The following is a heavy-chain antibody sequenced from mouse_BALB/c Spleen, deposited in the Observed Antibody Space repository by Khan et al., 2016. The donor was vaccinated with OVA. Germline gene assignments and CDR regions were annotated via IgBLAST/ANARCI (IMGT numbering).Heavy chain of an antibody. Sequence: QVQLKQSGAELVKPGASVRLSRKASGYTFTSYYLYWVKQRPGQGLEWIGDINPSNGGTNFNEKFKTKAILTVDKSSRTAYMQLSSLTSEDSAVYYCTRSGYGAFAYWGQGTLVTVSA. J-gene: IGHJ3*01. CDR2: INPSNGGT. CDR1: GYTFTSYY. CDR3: TRSGYGAFAY. D-gene: IGHD1-1*02. V-gene: IGHV1S81*02.